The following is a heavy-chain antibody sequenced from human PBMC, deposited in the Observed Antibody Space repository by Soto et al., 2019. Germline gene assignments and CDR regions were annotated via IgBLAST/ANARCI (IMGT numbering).Heavy chain of an antibody. CDR2: IYYSGTT. J-gene: IGHJ4*02. D-gene: IGHD6-19*01. CDR3: ARDPGRAVALD. Sequence: SETLSLTCTVSGGSISGYYWSWIRQPPGKGLEWIGYIYYSGTTSYNPSLNSRVTMSVDTSKNQFSLEINSVTASDTAIYYCARDPGRAVALDWGEGTLVTVSS. V-gene: IGHV4-59*12. CDR1: GGSISGYY.